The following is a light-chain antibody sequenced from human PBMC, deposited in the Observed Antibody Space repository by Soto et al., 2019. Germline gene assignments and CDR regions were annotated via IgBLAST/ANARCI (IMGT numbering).Light chain of an antibody. CDR3: QQSFSIPFT. CDR2: KAS. V-gene: IGKV1-5*03. J-gene: IGKJ3*01. Sequence: DIQMTQSPSTLSASIGDRVTITCRASQSISTWLAWYQQKPGKAPNLLIYKASRLETGVPSRFSGSGSGTDFTLNISDLRPEDFATYYCQQSFSIPFTFGPGTKVDI. CDR1: QSISTW.